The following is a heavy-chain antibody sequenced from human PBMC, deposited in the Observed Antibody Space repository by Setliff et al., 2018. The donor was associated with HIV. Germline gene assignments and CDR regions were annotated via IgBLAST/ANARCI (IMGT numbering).Heavy chain of an antibody. CDR1: GFIFSDSW. CDR2: IKKDGRER. CDR3: ARDRGGYSDSSGYYFDC. Sequence: GSLRLSCGASGFIFSDSWMDWVRQAPGKGLEWVATIKKDGRERYYVDSVKGRFTISRDNARSSLYLERSSLRVEDTAGYFCARDRGGYSDSSGYYFDCWGQGTRGAVAS. D-gene: IGHD3-22*01. J-gene: IGHJ4*02. V-gene: IGHV3-7*03.